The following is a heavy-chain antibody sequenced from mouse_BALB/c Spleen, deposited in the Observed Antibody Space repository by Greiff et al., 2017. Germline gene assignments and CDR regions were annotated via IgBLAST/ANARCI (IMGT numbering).Heavy chain of an antibody. CDR1: GYTFTSYW. V-gene: IGHV1-87*01. J-gene: IGHJ3*01. D-gene: IGHD2-10*02. CDR3: AREGYGNFAY. CDR2: IYPGDGDT. Sequence: VKLQESGAELARPGASVKLSCKASGYTFTSYWMQWVKQRPGQGLEWIGAIYPGDGDTRYTQKFKGKATLTADKSSSTAYMQLSSLASEDSAVYYCAREGYGNFAYWGQGTLVTVSA.